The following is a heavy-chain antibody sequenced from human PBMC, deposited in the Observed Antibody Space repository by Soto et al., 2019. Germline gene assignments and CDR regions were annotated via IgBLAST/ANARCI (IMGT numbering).Heavy chain of an antibody. Sequence: GGSLRLSCTASGFTFGDYAMSWFRQAPGKGLEWVGFIRSKAYGGTTEYAASVKGRFTISRDDSKSIAYLQMNSLKTEDTAVYYCTRAAATLSDAFDIWGQGTMVTVSS. CDR1: GFTFGDYA. J-gene: IGHJ3*02. CDR3: TRAAATLSDAFDI. D-gene: IGHD6-13*01. CDR2: IRSKAYGGTT. V-gene: IGHV3-49*03.